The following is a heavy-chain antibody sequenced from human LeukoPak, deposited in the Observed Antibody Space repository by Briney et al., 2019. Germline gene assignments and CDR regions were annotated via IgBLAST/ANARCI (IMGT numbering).Heavy chain of an antibody. Sequence: GGSLRLSCAASGFTFSSYGMHWVRQAPGKGLEWVAVISYDGSNKYYADSVKGRFTISRDNSKNTLYLQMNSLRAEDTAVYYCASIIAVAGTGFDYWGQGTLVTVSS. J-gene: IGHJ4*02. D-gene: IGHD6-19*01. CDR3: ASIIAVAGTGFDY. V-gene: IGHV3-30*03. CDR2: ISYDGSNK. CDR1: GFTFSSYG.